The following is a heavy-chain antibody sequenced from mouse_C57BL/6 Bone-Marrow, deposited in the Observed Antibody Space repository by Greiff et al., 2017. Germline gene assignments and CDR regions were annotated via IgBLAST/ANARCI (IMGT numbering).Heavy chain of an antibody. J-gene: IGHJ2*01. CDR3: ASWGYGSRGDFDY. D-gene: IGHD1-1*01. V-gene: IGHV1-80*01. Sequence: QVQLQQSGAELVKPGASVKISCKASGFAFSSYWMHWVKQRPGQGLEWIGQIYPGDGDTNYHGKFKGKATLTADTSSSTAYMQLSSLTSEDSAVHFCASWGYGSRGDFDYWGQGTTLTVSS. CDR2: IYPGDGDT. CDR1: GFAFSSYW.